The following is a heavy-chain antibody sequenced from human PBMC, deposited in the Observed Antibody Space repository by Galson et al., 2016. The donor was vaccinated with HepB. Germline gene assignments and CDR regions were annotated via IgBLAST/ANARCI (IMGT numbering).Heavy chain of an antibody. D-gene: IGHD3-16*01. V-gene: IGHV3-23*01. J-gene: IGHJ6*02. CDR3: AKDLWAHQYYFGMDV. CDR1: GFSFSSYA. Sequence: LRLSCAASGFSFSSYAMSWVRQAPGKGLEWVSGISGRGERIYHADSVKGRLTISRDNSKNTLYLQMNSLRAEDTAVYYCAKDLWAHQYYFGMDVWGQETTVTVSS. CDR2: ISGRGERI.